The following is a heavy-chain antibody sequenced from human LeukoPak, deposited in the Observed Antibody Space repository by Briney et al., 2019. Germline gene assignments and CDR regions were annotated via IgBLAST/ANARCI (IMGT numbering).Heavy chain of an antibody. CDR1: GFTFSDYY. CDR2: ISSSGSTI. D-gene: IGHD3-22*01. CDR3: ARDLYYYDSSGYYPSAY. J-gene: IGHJ4*02. Sequence: PGGSLRLSCAASGFTFSDYYMSWLRQAPGKGLEWVSYISSSGSTIYYADSVKGRFTISRDNAKNSLYLQMNSLRAEDTAVYYCARDLYYYDSSGYYPSAYWGQGTLVTVSS. V-gene: IGHV3-11*01.